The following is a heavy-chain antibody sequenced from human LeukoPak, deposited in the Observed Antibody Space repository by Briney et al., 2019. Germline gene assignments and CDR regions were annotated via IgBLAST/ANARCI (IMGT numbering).Heavy chain of an antibody. J-gene: IGHJ4*02. CDR2: ISTGSTYI. Sequence: PGGSLRLSCLASGFTFSSYTMNWVRQVPGKGLEWVSSISTGSTYIYYRDSVKGRFTISRDDAKNSLYLQMSSLRAGDTAVYFCTRELVSDYWGQGTLVTVSS. CDR1: GFTFSSYT. D-gene: IGHD3-3*02. V-gene: IGHV3-21*06. CDR3: TRELVSDY.